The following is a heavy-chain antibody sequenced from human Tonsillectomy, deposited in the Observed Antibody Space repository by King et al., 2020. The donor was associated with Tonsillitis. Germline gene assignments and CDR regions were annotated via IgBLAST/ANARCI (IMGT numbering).Heavy chain of an antibody. CDR2: ISYDGSSK. V-gene: IGHV3-30*18. CDR1: GFTFSSYG. Sequence: VQLVESGGGVVQPGRSLRLSCAASGFTFSSYGMHWVRQAPGKGLEWVAFISYDGSSKYYADSVKGGFTISRDNSKNTLHLQMNSLRAEDTAVYYCAKDRGVGSYSGSWYFGKTPDYWGQGTLVTVSS. D-gene: IGHD6-13*01. J-gene: IGHJ4*02. CDR3: AKDRGVGSYSGSWYFGKTPDY.